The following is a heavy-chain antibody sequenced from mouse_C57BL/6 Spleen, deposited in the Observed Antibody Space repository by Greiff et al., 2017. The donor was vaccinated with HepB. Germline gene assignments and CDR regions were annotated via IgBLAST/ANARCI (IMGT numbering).Heavy chain of an antibody. CDR1: GYTFTGYW. CDR2: ILPGSGST. J-gene: IGHJ4*01. D-gene: IGHD2-1*01. CDR3: ARGNYGNGARYYAMDY. V-gene: IGHV1-9*01. Sequence: VQLQQSGAELLKPGASVKLTCKATGYTFTGYWIEWVKQRPGRGLEWIGEILPGSGSTNYNEKFKSKATFTADTSPNTAYMQLSSLTTEDSAIYYCARGNYGNGARYYAMDYWGQGTSVTVSS.